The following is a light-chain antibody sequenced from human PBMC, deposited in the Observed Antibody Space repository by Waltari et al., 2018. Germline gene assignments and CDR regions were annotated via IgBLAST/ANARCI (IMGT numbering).Light chain of an antibody. Sequence: DIQMTQSPSSVSASVGDSVTITCRASQGISNWLAWYQQKPGKAPNLLVYSASNLQSGVPSRFSGSGSGTDFTLTISSLQPEDFATYYCQQNSTFPVTFGGGTEVEF. J-gene: IGKJ4*01. V-gene: IGKV1-12*01. CDR2: SAS. CDR3: QQNSTFPVT. CDR1: QGISNW.